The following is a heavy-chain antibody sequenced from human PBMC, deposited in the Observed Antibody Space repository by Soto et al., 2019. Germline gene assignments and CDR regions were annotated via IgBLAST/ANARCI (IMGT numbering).Heavy chain of an antibody. J-gene: IGHJ5*02. CDR2: MYYSGST. CDR3: ARLHCNSPNCVPLDP. Sequence: PSETLSLTCTVSGGSISSGTYYWGWIRQPPGKGLEWIGSMYYSGSTSYNPSLKSRVTMSVDTSKNQLSLRLSSVTAADTAVYHCARLHCNSPNCVPLDPWGQGTLVTVSS. CDR1: GGSISSGTYY. D-gene: IGHD2-2*01. V-gene: IGHV4-39*01.